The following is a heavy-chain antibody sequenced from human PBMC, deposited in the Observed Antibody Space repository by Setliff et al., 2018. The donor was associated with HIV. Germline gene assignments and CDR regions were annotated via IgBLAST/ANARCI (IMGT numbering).Heavy chain of an antibody. CDR3: ATEGAGGSYPRASALDV. CDR1: AGSFSIFA. CDR2: MMTIFSTT. D-gene: IGHD1-26*01. J-gene: IGHJ3*01. Sequence: VASVKVSCKSSAGSFSIFAINWVRQAPGQGLEWMGGMMTIFSTTNYARKFQGRVTITTDESTGTAYMELSNLRSEDTAVYYCATEGAGGSYPRASALDVWGQGTMVTVSS. V-gene: IGHV1-69*05.